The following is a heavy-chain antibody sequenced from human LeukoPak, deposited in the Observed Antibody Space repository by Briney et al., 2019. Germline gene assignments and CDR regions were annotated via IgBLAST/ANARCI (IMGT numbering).Heavy chain of an antibody. CDR2: INPNSGGT. V-gene: IGHV1-2*06. Sequence: ASVKVSCKASGYTFTGYYMHWVRQAPGQGLEWMGRINPNSGGTNYAQKFQGRVTMTRETSISTAYMELSRLRSDDTAVYYCARDYTGLHYYDSSGYYGDYWGQGTLVTVSS. CDR1: GYTFTGYY. CDR3: ARDYTGLHYYDSSGYYGDY. D-gene: IGHD3-22*01. J-gene: IGHJ4*02.